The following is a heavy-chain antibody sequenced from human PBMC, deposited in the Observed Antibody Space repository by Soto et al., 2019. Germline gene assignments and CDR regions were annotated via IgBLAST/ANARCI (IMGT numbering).Heavy chain of an antibody. J-gene: IGHJ4*02. CDR2: IDRSATT. CDR1: SGSISSSGYY. CDR3: ARQVSYSDSLRNYFDK. Sequence: QLRLQESGPGLVKPSETLALTCSVSSGSISSSGYYWDWIRQPPGKVLEWIGSIDRSATTYYNPSLKGRVTMSVDTSKNQFSLRLTSVSAADTAVYYCARQVSYSDSLRNYFDKWGQGTLVTVSS. V-gene: IGHV4-39*01. D-gene: IGHD3-3*01.